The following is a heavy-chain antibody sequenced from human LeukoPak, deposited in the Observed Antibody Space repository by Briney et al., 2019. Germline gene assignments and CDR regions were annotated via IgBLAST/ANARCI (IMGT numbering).Heavy chain of an antibody. CDR1: GYSFPSYG. J-gene: IGHJ4*02. CDR2: ISTDNGNT. V-gene: IGHV1-18*01. CDR3: ARGYSYGYGPLDY. Sequence: ASVEVSCKASGYSFPSYGINWVRQAPGQGLEWMGWISTDNGNTDYAQNLQGRVTMTTDTSTSTAYMELRSLRSDDTAVYYCARGYSYGYGPLDYWGQGALVTVSS. D-gene: IGHD5-18*01.